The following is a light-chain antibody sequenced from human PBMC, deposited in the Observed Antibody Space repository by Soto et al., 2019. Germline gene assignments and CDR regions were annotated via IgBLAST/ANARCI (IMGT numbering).Light chain of an antibody. V-gene: IGLV6-57*02. J-gene: IGLJ6*01. CDR1: RGSIASNY. CDR3: QSYDSSEV. CDR2: EDN. Sequence: NFMLTQLHSVSESPGKTLTISCTGSRGSIASNYVQWYQQRPGSAPTTVIYEDNQRPSAVPDRFSGSIDSSSNSASLTISGLKSEDEADYFCQSYDSSEVFGSGTQLTVL.